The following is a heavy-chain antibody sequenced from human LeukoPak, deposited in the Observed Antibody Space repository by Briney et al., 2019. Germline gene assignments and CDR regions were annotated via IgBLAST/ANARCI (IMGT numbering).Heavy chain of an antibody. J-gene: IGHJ5*02. Sequence: SETLSLTCAVYGESFSGYYWSWIRQPPGKGLEWIGEINHSGSTNYNPSLKSRVTISVDTSKNQFSLKLGSVTAADTAVYYCARGGIWCGELLVEYWFDPWGQGTLVTVSS. CDR3: ARGGIWCGELLVEYWFDP. V-gene: IGHV4-34*01. D-gene: IGHD3-10*01. CDR1: GESFSGYY. CDR2: INHSGST.